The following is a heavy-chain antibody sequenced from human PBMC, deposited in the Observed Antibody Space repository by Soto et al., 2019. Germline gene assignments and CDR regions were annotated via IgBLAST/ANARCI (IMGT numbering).Heavy chain of an antibody. CDR2: ISFDGSIK. CDR3: ARVDFDSSGYFLDY. Sequence: GGSLRLSCAVSGFTFSNYAMHWVRQAPGKGLEWVAIISFDGSIKYYADSVKGRFIISRDNFKNTLYLQMNSLRAEDTAVYFCARVDFDSSGYFLDYWGQGTLVTRLL. CDR1: GFTFSNYA. D-gene: IGHD3-22*01. V-gene: IGHV3-30-3*01. J-gene: IGHJ4*02.